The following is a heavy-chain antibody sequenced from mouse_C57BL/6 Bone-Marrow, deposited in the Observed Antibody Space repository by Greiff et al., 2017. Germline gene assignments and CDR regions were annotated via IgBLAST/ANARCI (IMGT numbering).Heavy chain of an antibody. CDR3: ARRTTVVATVWYCDV. Sequence: VKLVESGGDLVKPGGSLKLSCAASGFTFSSYGMSWVRQTPDKRLEWVATISSGGSYTYYPDSVKGRFTISRDNAKNTLYLQMSRLKSEDTAMYYCARRTTVVATVWYCDVWGTGTTVTVSS. CDR2: ISSGGSYT. D-gene: IGHD1-1*01. V-gene: IGHV5-6*02. CDR1: GFTFSSYG. J-gene: IGHJ1*03.